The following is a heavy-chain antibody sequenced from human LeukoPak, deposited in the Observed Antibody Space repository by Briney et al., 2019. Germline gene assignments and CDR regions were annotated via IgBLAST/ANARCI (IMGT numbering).Heavy chain of an antibody. Sequence: NPSETLSLTCTVSGGSISSYYWSWIRQPPGKGLEWIGYIYYSGSTNYNPSLKGRVTISVDTSKNQFSLKLSSVTAADTAVYYCAKTSQYCSSTSCYPYYYYGMDVWGQGTTVTVSS. D-gene: IGHD2-2*01. J-gene: IGHJ6*02. CDR3: AKTSQYCSSTSCYPYYYYGMDV. CDR2: IYYSGST. CDR1: GGSISSYY. V-gene: IGHV4-59*01.